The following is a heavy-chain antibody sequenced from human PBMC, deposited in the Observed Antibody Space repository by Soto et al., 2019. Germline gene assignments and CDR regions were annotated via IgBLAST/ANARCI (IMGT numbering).Heavy chain of an antibody. CDR1: GFTFSSYS. V-gene: IGHV3-48*02. CDR3: ATHVLRYFDWLSLDDD. D-gene: IGHD3-9*01. CDR2: ISSSSSAI. J-gene: IGHJ4*02. Sequence: GGSLRLSCAASGFTFSSYSMNWVRQAPGKGLEWVSYISSSSSAIYYADSVKGRFTISRDNAKNSLYLQMNSLRDEDTAVYYCATHVLRYFDWLSLDDDWGQGTLVTVSS.